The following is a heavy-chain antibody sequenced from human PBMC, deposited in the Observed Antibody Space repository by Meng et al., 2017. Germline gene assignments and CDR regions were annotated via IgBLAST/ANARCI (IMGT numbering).Heavy chain of an antibody. CDR1: GGSVSGYY. CDR3: ARARYYYGSGSYYLGY. CDR2: INHSGST. Sequence: GPQHRWGVLRLKVSWTFPPPSAVYGGSVSGYYWSGIRQPPGKGLEWIGEINHSGSTNYNPSLKSRVTISVDTSKNQFSLKLSSVTAADTAVYYCARARYYYGSGSYYLGYWGQGTLVTSPQ. D-gene: IGHD3-10*01. V-gene: IGHV4-34*01. J-gene: IGHJ4*02.